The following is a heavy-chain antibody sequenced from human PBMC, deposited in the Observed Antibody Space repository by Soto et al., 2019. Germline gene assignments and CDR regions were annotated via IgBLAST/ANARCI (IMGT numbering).Heavy chain of an antibody. D-gene: IGHD3-3*01. V-gene: IGHV1-8*01. CDR1: GYTFTSYD. Sequence: ASVKVSCKASGYTFTSYDINWVRQATGQGLEWMGWMNPNSGNTGYAQKFQGRVTMTRNTSISTAYMELGSLRSEDTAVYYCARGNYDFWSGYSGPYYYYYMDVWGKGTTVTVSS. CDR2: MNPNSGNT. J-gene: IGHJ6*03. CDR3: ARGNYDFWSGYSGPYYYYYMDV.